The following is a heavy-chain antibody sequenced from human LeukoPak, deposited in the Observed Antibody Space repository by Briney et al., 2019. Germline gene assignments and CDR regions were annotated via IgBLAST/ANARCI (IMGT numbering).Heavy chain of an antibody. CDR2: IRYDGSNK. Sequence: SGGSLRLSCAASGFTFSSYGMHWVRQAPGKGLEWVAFIRYDGSNKYYADSVKGRFTISIDKSKNTLYLQMNSLWAEDTAVYYCAKSWIQLWYFDYWGQGTLVTVSS. CDR3: AKSWIQLWYFDY. CDR1: GFTFSSYG. D-gene: IGHD5-18*01. V-gene: IGHV3-30*02. J-gene: IGHJ4*02.